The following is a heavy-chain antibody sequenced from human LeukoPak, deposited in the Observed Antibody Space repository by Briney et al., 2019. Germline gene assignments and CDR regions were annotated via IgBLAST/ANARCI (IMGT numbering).Heavy chain of an antibody. Sequence: PGGSLRLSCAASGFAFSSYAMSWVRQAPGKGLEWVSAISGSGGSTYYADSVRGRFTISRDNSKNTLYLQMNSLRAEDTAVYYCAKDRVAGIFGYWGQGTLVTVSS. CDR3: AKDRVAGIFGY. V-gene: IGHV3-23*01. J-gene: IGHJ4*02. D-gene: IGHD6-19*01. CDR2: ISGSGGST. CDR1: GFAFSSYA.